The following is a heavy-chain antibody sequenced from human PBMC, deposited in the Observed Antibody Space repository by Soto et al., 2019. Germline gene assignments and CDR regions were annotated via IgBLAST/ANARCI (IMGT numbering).Heavy chain of an antibody. J-gene: IGHJ3*02. V-gene: IGHV4-59*01. Sequence: PSETLSLTCTVSGGSISSYYWSWIRQPPGKGLEWIGYIYYSGSTNYNPSLKSRVTISVDTSKNQFSLKLSSVTAADTAVYYCARGLRDYVWGSYRQGAFDIWGQGTMVTVSS. CDR3: ARGLRDYVWGSYRQGAFDI. CDR2: IYYSGST. CDR1: GGSISSYY. D-gene: IGHD3-16*02.